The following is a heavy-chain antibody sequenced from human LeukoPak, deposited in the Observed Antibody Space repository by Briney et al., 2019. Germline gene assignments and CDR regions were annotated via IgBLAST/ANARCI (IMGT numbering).Heavy chain of an antibody. CDR2: NYSGGST. Sequence: PGGSLRLSCVVSGFTDSTNYMSWVRQAPGKGLEWVSLNYSGGSTYYADSVKGRFIISRDNSKNTLYLQINSLRAEDTAVYYCARVGQWLSYYFDYWGQGTLVSVSS. V-gene: IGHV3-66*01. CDR3: ARVGQWLSYYFDY. CDR1: GFTDSTNY. D-gene: IGHD6-19*01. J-gene: IGHJ4*02.